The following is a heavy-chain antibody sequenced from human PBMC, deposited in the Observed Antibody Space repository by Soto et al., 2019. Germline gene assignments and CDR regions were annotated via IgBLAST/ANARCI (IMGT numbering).Heavy chain of an antibody. CDR3: AKERTYSVASGFDY. Sequence: QVQLVDSGGGVVQPGRSLRLSCAASGFTFTTYGMHWVRRAPGKGLEWVAVISYDGSHAYYADSVKGRFTISRDNSKNTLYLQINSLRAEDTPVYYCAKERTYSVASGFDYWGRGTLVTVSS. CDR2: ISYDGSHA. CDR1: GFTFTTYG. V-gene: IGHV3-30*18. D-gene: IGHD1-26*01. J-gene: IGHJ4*02.